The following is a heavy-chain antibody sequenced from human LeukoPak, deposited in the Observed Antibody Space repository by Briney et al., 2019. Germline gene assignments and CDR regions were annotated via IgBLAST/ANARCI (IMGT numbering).Heavy chain of an antibody. CDR3: AREVSEGFDF. CDR1: GFTFSGSA. Sequence: GGSLRLSCAASGFTFSGSAMHWVRQASGKGLEWVSSLGTRSTSVYHAGSVKGRFAISRDNAKNSLYLQMNSLRAEDTALYYCAREVSEGFDFWGQGTLVTVSS. V-gene: IGHV3-21*01. J-gene: IGHJ4*02. CDR2: LGTRSTSV. D-gene: IGHD3-22*01.